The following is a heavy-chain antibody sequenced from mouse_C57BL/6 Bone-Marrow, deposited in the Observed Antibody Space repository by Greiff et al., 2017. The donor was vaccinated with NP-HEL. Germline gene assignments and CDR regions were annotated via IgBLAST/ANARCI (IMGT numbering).Heavy chain of an antibody. V-gene: IGHV1-80*01. CDR1: GYAFSSYW. D-gene: IGHD1-1*01. CDR2: IYPGDGDT. J-gene: IGHJ1*01. CDR3: ARWGDDGSPHWYFDV. Sequence: QVQLQQSGAELVKPGASVKISCKASGYAFSSYWMNWVKQRPGKGLEWIGQIYPGDGDTNYNGKFKGKATLTADKSSSTAYMQLSSLTSEDSAVYFCARWGDDGSPHWYFDVWGAGTTVTVSS.